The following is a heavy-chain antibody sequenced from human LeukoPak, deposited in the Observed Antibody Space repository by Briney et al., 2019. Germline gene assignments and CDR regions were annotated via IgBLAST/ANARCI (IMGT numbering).Heavy chain of an antibody. CDR2: ISTNGGST. V-gene: IGHV3-64D*06. J-gene: IGHJ4*02. Sequence: GGSLRLSCSASGFTFSSYAMHWVRQAPGKGLEYVSAISTNGGSTYYADSVKGRFTISRDNSKNTLYLQMSSLRAEDTAVYYCVKTGRTTRSPTYYFDYWGQGTLVTVSS. CDR1: GFTFSSYA. D-gene: IGHD1-1*01. CDR3: VKTGRTTRSPTYYFDY.